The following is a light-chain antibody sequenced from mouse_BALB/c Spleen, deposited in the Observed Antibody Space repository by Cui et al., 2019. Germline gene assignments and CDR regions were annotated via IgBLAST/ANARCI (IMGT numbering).Light chain of an antibody. Sequence: DIVMSQSPSSLAVSAGEKVTMSCKSSQGLLNSRTRKNYLAWYQQKPGQSPKLLIYWASTRESGVPDRFTGSGSGTDFTLTISSVQAEDLAVYYCKQSYNLYTFGGGTKLEIK. J-gene: IGKJ2*01. CDR3: KQSYNLYT. CDR1: QGLLNSRTRKNY. CDR2: WAS. V-gene: IGKV8-21*01.